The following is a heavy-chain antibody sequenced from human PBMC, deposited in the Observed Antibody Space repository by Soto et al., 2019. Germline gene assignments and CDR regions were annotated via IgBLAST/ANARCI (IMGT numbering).Heavy chain of an antibody. V-gene: IGHV1-69*06. Sequence: SVKVSCKASGGTFSSYAISWVRQAPGQGLEWMGWIIPIFGTTNYAQKLQGRVTMTADTSTSTAYMELRSLRSDDTAVYYCARGLLMVYAMPSAHFDYWGQGTLVTVSS. CDR2: IIPIFGTT. CDR3: ARGLLMVYAMPSAHFDY. D-gene: IGHD2-8*01. J-gene: IGHJ4*02. CDR1: GGTFSSYA.